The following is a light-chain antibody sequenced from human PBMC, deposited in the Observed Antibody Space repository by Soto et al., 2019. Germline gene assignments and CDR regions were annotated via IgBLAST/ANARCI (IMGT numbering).Light chain of an antibody. Sequence: EIVLTQSPATLSLSPGERATLSFWASQSVSRYLAWYQQKPGQAPRLLIYDASNRATGIPARFSGSGSGTDFTLTLSSLQSEDFAVYYCQQYKDWPTFGQGTRLEIK. J-gene: IGKJ5*01. CDR3: QQYKDWPT. CDR1: QSVSRY. V-gene: IGKV3-11*01. CDR2: DAS.